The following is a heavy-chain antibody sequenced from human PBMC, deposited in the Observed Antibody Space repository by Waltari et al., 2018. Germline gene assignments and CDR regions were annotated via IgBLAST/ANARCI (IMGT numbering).Heavy chain of an antibody. J-gene: IGHJ4*02. CDR3: ARPISEGGFDY. CDR1: GYSISSGYY. CDR2: IYHSGST. V-gene: IGHV4-38-2*02. D-gene: IGHD3-16*01. Sequence: QVQLQESGPGLVKPSETLSLTCTVSGYSISSGYYWGWIRQPPGKGLEWIGSIYHSGSTYYNPSRKSRVTISVDTSKNQFSLKLSSVTAADTAVYYCARPISEGGFDYWGQGTLVTVSS.